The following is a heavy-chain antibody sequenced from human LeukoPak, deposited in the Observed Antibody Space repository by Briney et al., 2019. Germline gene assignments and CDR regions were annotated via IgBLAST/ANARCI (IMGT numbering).Heavy chain of an antibody. CDR2: IHPSDGDT. V-gene: IGHV1-46*01. D-gene: IGHD6-19*01. CDR1: GYIFTSSL. J-gene: IGHJ4*02. Sequence: GASVKVSCKASGYIFTSSLIHWVRQAPGQGFEWMGKIHPSDGDTNYAQKFQGRVTMTRDSSTTTVYMEVSSLRSQDTAVYYCAKDLVGGWTWDHWGQGTLLTVSS. CDR3: AKDLVGGWTWDH.